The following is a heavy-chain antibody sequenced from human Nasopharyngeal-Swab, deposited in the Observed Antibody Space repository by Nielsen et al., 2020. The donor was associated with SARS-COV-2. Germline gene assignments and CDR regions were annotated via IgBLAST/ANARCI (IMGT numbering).Heavy chain of an antibody. V-gene: IGHV4-31*03. Sequence: LRLSCTVSGGSISSGGYYWSWIRQHPGKGLEWIGYIYYSGSTYYNPSLKSRVTISVDTSKNQFSLKLSSVTAADTAVYYCARAPVFGVVITRFDYWGQGTLVTVSS. J-gene: IGHJ4*02. CDR1: GGSISSGGYY. CDR3: ARAPVFGVVITRFDY. D-gene: IGHD3-3*01. CDR2: IYYSGST.